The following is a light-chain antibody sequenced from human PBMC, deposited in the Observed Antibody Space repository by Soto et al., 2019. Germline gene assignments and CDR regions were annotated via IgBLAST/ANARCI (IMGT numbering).Light chain of an antibody. CDR2: STS. CDR3: QQTNSVPWT. Sequence: DIQMTQSPSFVSASVGDRVTISCRASQDISTWLGWYQQKPGKAPKLLVYSTSSVHSGVPSRFSGRGSGTDFTLTISSLQPEDFATYYCQQTNSVPWTFGQGTKVEIK. V-gene: IGKV1-12*01. J-gene: IGKJ1*01. CDR1: QDISTW.